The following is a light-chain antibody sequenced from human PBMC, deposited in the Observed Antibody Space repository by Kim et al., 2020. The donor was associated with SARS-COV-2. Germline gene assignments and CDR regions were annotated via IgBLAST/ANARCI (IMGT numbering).Light chain of an antibody. V-gene: IGLV2-14*03. CDR2: DVS. CDR1: SSDIGGYNF. CDR3: SSYTSSTTLI. J-gene: IGLJ2*01. Sequence: GQSITISCTGTSSDIGGYNFVSWYQQHPGKAPKLMIYDVSNPPSGVSDRFSGSKSGNTASLTISGLQAEDEADYYCSSYTSSTTLIFGGGTQLTVL.